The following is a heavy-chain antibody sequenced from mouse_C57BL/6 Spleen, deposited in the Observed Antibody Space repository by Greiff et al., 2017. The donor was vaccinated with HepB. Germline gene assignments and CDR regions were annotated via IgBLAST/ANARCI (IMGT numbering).Heavy chain of an antibody. CDR1: GYTFTSYW. CDR3: ASHQAGYFDV. Sequence: VQLQQPGAELVRPGSSVKLSCKASGYTFTSYWMHWVKQRPIQGLEWIGNIYPSDSETHYNQKFKDKATLTVDKSSTTAYMQLSSLTSEDSAVYYYASHQAGYFDVWGTGTTVTVSS. V-gene: IGHV1-52*01. D-gene: IGHD3-2*02. CDR2: IYPSDSET. J-gene: IGHJ1*03.